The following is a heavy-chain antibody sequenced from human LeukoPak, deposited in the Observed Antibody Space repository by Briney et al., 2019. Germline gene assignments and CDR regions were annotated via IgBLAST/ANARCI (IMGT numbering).Heavy chain of an antibody. J-gene: IGHJ4*02. CDR3: ARVVAFGVVIGGWYYFDY. D-gene: IGHD3-3*01. V-gene: IGHV4-34*01. CDR2: INHSGST. CDR1: GGSFSGYY. Sequence: SETLSLTGAVYGGSFSGYYWSWIRQPPGKGLEWIGEINHSGSTNYNPSLKSRVTISVDTSKNQFSLKLSSVTAADTAVYYCARVVAFGVVIGGWYYFDYWGQGTLVTVSS.